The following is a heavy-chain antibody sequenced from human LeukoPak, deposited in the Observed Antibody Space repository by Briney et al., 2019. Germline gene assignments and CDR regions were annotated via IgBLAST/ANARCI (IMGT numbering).Heavy chain of an antibody. CDR3: AILPEDSSGYYYGLDY. V-gene: IGHV1-69*05. CDR1: GGTFSSYA. Sequence: ASVKVSCKASGGTFSSYAISWVRQAPGQGLEWMGGIIPIFGTANYAQKFQGRVTITMDESTSTAYMELSSLRSEDTAVYYCAILPEDSSGYYYGLDYWGQGTLVTVSS. D-gene: IGHD3-22*01. J-gene: IGHJ4*02. CDR2: IIPIFGTA.